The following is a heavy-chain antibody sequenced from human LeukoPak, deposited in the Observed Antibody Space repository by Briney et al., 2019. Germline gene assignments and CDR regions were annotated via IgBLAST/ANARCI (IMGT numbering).Heavy chain of an antibody. CDR1: GGSFNTGDYY. CDR3: AREKYYYGSGP. D-gene: IGHD3-10*01. Sequence: SETLSRTCTVSGGSFNTGDYYWRWIRQPPGKGLEWIGYIYYSGSTYYNPSLKSRVTISVDTSKNQFSLKLSSVTAADTAVYYCAREKYYYGSGPWGQGTLVTVSS. J-gene: IGHJ4*02. V-gene: IGHV4-30-4*08. CDR2: IYYSGST.